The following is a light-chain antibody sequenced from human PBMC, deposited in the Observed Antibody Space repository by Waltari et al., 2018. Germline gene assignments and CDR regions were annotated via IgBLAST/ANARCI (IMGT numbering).Light chain of an antibody. CDR1: SSDVGGSNY. V-gene: IGLV2-11*02. Sequence: QSALTQPPSLSGPPGQSVTISCTGPSSDVGGSNYDSWYQQHPGKAPKLMIYDVSKRPSGVPDRFSGSKSGNTASLTISGLQAEDEADYYCCSYAGSYTYVVFGGGTKLTVL. CDR2: DVS. J-gene: IGLJ2*01. CDR3: CSYAGSYTYVV.